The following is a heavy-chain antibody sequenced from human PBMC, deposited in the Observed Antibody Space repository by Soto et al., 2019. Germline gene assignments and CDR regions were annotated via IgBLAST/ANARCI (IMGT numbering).Heavy chain of an antibody. D-gene: IGHD1-1*01. CDR2: ITATGDRT. J-gene: IGHJ4*02. Sequence: GGSLRLSGADSGFRFSSYSMSWVRQTPGKGLEWVAAITATGDRTYYADSVTGRFTISRDNSKKPHYLQMTSLRAEDTAMYYCANMNASFEYWGQGTPVTVSS. V-gene: IGHV3-23*01. CDR1: GFRFSSYS. CDR3: ANMNASFEY.